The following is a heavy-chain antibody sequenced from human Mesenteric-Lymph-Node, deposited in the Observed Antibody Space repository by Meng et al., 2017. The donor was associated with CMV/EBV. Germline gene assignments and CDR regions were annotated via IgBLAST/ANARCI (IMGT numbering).Heavy chain of an antibody. D-gene: IGHD1-1*01. V-gene: IGHV1-46*01. CDR2: INPNGGST. J-gene: IGHJ6*02. CDR3: ARDGGPIGTPRGMDV. CDR1: GGTFSNYA. Sequence: ASVNVSCKASGGTFSNYAISWVRQAPGQGLEWMGIINPNGGSTTYAPKFQGRVTLTRDTSTSTVYMELSSLRSEDTAVYYCARDGGPIGTPRGMDVWGQGTTVTVSS.